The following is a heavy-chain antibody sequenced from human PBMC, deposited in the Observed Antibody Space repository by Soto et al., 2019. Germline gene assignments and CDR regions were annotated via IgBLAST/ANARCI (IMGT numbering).Heavy chain of an antibody. J-gene: IGHJ6*03. CDR2: TYYRSKWYN. CDR1: GDSVSSNSAA. D-gene: IGHD3-10*01. CDR3: ARGAPYYYGSGSYYNRGLDSYYYYYMDV. V-gene: IGHV6-1*01. Sequence: QSQTLSLTCAISGDSVSSNSAAWNWIRQSPSRGLEWLGRTYYRSKWYNDYAVSVKSRITINPDTSKNQFSLQLNSVTPEDTAVYYCARGAPYYYGSGSYYNRGLDSYYYYYMDVWGKGTTVTVSS.